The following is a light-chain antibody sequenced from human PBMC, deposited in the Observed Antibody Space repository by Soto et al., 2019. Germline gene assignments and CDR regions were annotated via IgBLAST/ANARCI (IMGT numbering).Light chain of an antibody. J-gene: IGKJ1*01. CDR2: DAS. Sequence: DIQMTQSPSTLSASVGDRVTITCRASQSISNKLAWYQQKAGKAPKVLIYDASTLESGVPSRFSGSGSGTDFTLTISSLQPDDFATYYCQHYNSYSEAFGQGTKVDIK. V-gene: IGKV1-5*01. CDR3: QHYNSYSEA. CDR1: QSISNK.